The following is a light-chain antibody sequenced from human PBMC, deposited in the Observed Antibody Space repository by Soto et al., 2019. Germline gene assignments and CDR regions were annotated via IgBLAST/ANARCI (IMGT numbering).Light chain of an antibody. V-gene: IGKV3-11*01. CDR1: QTISSY. J-gene: IGKJ4*01. Sequence: EIVLTQSPATLSLSPVERATLSCRASQTISSYLAWYQHKPGQAPRLLIYDTSNRATGIPARFSGSGSGTDFTLTISSLESDDFAVYYCQQRGSFGGGTKVDIK. CDR2: DTS. CDR3: QQRGS.